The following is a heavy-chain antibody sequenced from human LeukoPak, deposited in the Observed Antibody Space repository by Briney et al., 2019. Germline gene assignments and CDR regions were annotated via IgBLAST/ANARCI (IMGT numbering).Heavy chain of an antibody. CDR3: ATTTRGELDY. CDR2: IIPIFGTA. V-gene: IGHV1-69*01. D-gene: IGHD1-26*01. CDR1: GGTFSSYA. Sequence: SVKVSRKASGGTFSSYAISWVRQAPGQGLEWMGGIIPIFGTANYAQKFQGRVTITADESTSTAYMGLSSVTAADTALYYCATTTRGELDYWGQGTLVTVSS. J-gene: IGHJ4*02.